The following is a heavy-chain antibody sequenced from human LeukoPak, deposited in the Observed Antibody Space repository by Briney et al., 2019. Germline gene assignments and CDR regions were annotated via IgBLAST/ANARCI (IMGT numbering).Heavy chain of an antibody. CDR2: IYSGGST. Sequence: GGSLRLSCAASGFTVSSNYMSWVRQAPGKGLEWVSVIYSGGSTYYADSVKGRFTISRDNSKNTLYLQVNSLRGDDTAVYYCARVAYSYGSPYYYYYYMDVWGKGTTVTVSS. CDR1: GFTVSSNY. D-gene: IGHD5-18*01. J-gene: IGHJ6*03. V-gene: IGHV3-53*01. CDR3: ARVAYSYGSPYYYYYYMDV.